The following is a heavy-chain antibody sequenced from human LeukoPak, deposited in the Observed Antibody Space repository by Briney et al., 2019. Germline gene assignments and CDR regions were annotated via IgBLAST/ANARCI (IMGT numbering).Heavy chain of an antibody. Sequence: SETLSLTCTVSGGSISSSSYYWGWIRQPPGKGLEWIGRIYTSGSTNYNPSLKSRVTISVDTSKNQFSLKLSSVTAADTAVYYCARHRSGWLQSSFDYWGQGTLVTVSS. D-gene: IGHD5-24*01. CDR1: GGSISSSSYY. CDR3: ARHRSGWLQSSFDY. V-gene: IGHV4-39*01. J-gene: IGHJ4*02. CDR2: IYTSGST.